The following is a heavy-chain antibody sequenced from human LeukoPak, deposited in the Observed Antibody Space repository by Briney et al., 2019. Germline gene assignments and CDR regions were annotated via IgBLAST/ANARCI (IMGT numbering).Heavy chain of an antibody. D-gene: IGHD3-22*01. J-gene: IGHJ4*02. V-gene: IGHV4-59*01. CDR3: ARGGDSSGYYYPVFDY. CDR2: IYYSGST. CDR1: GGSLSSYY. Sequence: SETLSLTCTVSGGSLSSYYWSWVRQPPGKGLEWIGYIYYSGSTNYNPSLKSRVTISVDTSKTQFSLKLSSVTAADTAVYYCARGGDSSGYYYPVFDYWGQGTLVTVSS.